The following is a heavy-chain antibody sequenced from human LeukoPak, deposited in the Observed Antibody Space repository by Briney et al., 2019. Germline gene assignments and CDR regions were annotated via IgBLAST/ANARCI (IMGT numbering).Heavy chain of an antibody. Sequence: PSQTLSLTCTVSGGSISSGSYHWSWIRQPAGKGLEWIGRIYTSGSTNYNPSLKSRVSISLDTSKNQFSLKLTSVTAADTAVYYCARGYCSGGSCYFEFWFDPWGQGTLVTVSS. CDR1: GGSISSGSYH. D-gene: IGHD2-15*01. CDR3: ARGYCSGGSCYFEFWFDP. V-gene: IGHV4-61*02. CDR2: IYTSGST. J-gene: IGHJ5*02.